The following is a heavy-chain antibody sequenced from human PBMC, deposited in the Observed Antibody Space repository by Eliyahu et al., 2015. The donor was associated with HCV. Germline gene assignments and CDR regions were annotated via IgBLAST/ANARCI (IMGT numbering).Heavy chain of an antibody. CDR3: ASGGGGIAVAGTGGWFDP. V-gene: IGHV4-59*13. J-gene: IGHJ5*02. CDR1: GASXXTYY. Sequence: QVQLQESGPGLVQPSETLSLTCTVXGASXXTYYWXWIRRPPGRGXEWMGYIHYXGSPNYNPSLKSRVTISVDTSKNQFSLKLTSVTAADTAVYYCASGGGGIAVAGTGGWFDPWGQGTLVTVSS. D-gene: IGHD6-19*01. CDR2: IHYXGSP.